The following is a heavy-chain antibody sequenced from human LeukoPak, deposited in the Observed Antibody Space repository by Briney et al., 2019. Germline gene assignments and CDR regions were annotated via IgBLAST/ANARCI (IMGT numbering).Heavy chain of an antibody. CDR3: ARDFYGDDGHHPFDY. J-gene: IGHJ4*02. V-gene: IGHV4-4*07. CDR2: IYASGST. CDR1: GGSISNYY. D-gene: IGHD2/OR15-2a*01. Sequence: PSETLSLTCSVSGGSISNYYWHWLRQPAGKGLEWIGRIYASGSTNYNPSLKSRVTISMDKSKNHFSLNLKSVTAADTAFYYCARDFYGDDGHHPFDYWGQGIQVTVSS.